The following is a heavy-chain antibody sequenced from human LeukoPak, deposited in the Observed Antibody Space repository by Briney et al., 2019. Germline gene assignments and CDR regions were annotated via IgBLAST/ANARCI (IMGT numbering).Heavy chain of an antibody. CDR2: IKEDGSEK. D-gene: IGHD3-22*01. CDR3: ARSRSGYYEDY. CDR1: GFIFSSFA. V-gene: IGHV3-7*01. Sequence: GGSLRLSCAASGFIFSSFAMNWVRQAPGKGLEWVANIKEDGSEKYYVDSVKGRFTISRDNAKNSLSLQVNSLSAEDTAVYYCARSRSGYYEDYWGQGTLVTVSS. J-gene: IGHJ4*02.